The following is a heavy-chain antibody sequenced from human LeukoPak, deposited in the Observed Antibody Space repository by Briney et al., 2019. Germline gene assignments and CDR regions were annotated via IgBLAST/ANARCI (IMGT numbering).Heavy chain of an antibody. CDR3: ARGLERGYFDY. J-gene: IGHJ4*02. V-gene: IGHV3-48*01. CDR1: DFTFTSYS. CDR2: ISSHSSTI. Sequence: PGGSLRLSCAASDFTFTSYSMNWVRQAPGKGLECVSYISSHSSTIYYADSVKGRFTISRDNAKNSLYLQMNSLRAEDTAVYYCARGLERGYFDYRGQGTLVTVSS. D-gene: IGHD1-1*01.